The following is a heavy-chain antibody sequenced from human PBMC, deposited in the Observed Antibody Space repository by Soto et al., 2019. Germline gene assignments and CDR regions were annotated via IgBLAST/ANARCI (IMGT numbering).Heavy chain of an antibody. J-gene: IGHJ6*02. CDR3: ARVSYSSYPLYYYYGMDV. CDR2: IYYSGST. D-gene: IGHD6-6*01. CDR1: GGSISSGDYY. V-gene: IGHV4-31*03. Sequence: QVQLQESGPGLVKPSQTLSLTCTVSGGSISSGDYYWSWIRQHPGKGLEWIGHIYYSGSTYYNPSLKSRVTISVDTSKIQFSLKLSFVTAADTAVYYCARVSYSSYPLYYYYGMDVWGQGTTVTVSS.